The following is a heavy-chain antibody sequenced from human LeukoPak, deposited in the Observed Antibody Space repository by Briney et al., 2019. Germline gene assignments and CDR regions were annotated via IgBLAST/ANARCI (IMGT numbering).Heavy chain of an antibody. CDR2: IYSSGST. J-gene: IGHJ5*02. D-gene: IGHD2-2*01. Sequence: SETLSLTCNVSGGSISSGDYYWSWIRQHPGKGLESLGYIYSSGSTYYNPSLKSRITISVDTSKNQFSLKLSSVTAADTAVYYCARVVPAASDWFDPWGQGTLVTVSS. CDR1: GGSISSGDYY. V-gene: IGHV4-31*03. CDR3: ARVVPAASDWFDP.